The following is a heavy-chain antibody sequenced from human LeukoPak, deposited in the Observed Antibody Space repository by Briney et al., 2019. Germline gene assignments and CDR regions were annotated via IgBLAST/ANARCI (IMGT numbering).Heavy chain of an antibody. CDR2: ISSSSSYI. CDR1: GFTFSSYS. V-gene: IGHV3-21*01. CDR3: ARDPYKNKDYSNYGAFDI. D-gene: IGHD4-11*01. Sequence: GGSLRLSCAASGFTFSSYSMNWVRQAPGKGLEWVSSISSSSSYIYYADSVKGRFTISRDNAKNSLYLQMNSLRVEDTAVFYCARDPYKNKDYSNYGAFDIWGQGTMVTVSS. J-gene: IGHJ3*02.